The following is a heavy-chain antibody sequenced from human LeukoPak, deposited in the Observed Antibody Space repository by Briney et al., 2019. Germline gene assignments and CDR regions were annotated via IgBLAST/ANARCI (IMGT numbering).Heavy chain of an antibody. D-gene: IGHD2-8*01. CDR2: ISGSGDTT. V-gene: IGHV3-23*01. CDR1: GFTFSSYA. CDR3: AKDRPKYCTNGVCYILDY. Sequence: GGSLRLSCAASGFTFSSYAMSWVRQAPEKGLEWVSTISGSGDTTYYADSVKGRFTISRDNSKNTLYLQMNSLRAEDTAVYYCAKDRPKYCTNGVCYILDYWGQGTLVTVSS. J-gene: IGHJ4*02.